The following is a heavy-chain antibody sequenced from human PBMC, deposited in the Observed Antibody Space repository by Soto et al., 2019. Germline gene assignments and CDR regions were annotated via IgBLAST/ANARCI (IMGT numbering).Heavy chain of an antibody. J-gene: IGHJ6*02. D-gene: IGHD3-10*01. CDR1: GGSISSGGYS. V-gene: IGHV4-30-2*02. Sequence: SETLSLTCAVSGGSISSGGYSWSWIRQPPGKGLEWIGYIYHSGSTYYNPSLKSRVTISVDRSKNQFSLKLSSVTAADTAVYYCASSDMVPTPNYYYYYGMDVWGQGTTVTVS. CDR3: ASSDMVPTPNYYYYYGMDV. CDR2: IYHSGST.